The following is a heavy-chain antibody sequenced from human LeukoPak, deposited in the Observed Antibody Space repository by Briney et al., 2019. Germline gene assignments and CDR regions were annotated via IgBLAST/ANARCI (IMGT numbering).Heavy chain of an antibody. D-gene: IGHD6-13*01. CDR2: INPSGGST. Sequence: ASVKVSCKASGYTFTSYYMHWVRQAPGQGLEWMGIINPSGGSTSYAQKFQGRVTMTRDTSTSTVYMELSSLRSEDTAVYYCARDEGGNSWHSRIQHWGQGTLVTVSS. V-gene: IGHV1-46*01. J-gene: IGHJ1*01. CDR3: ARDEGGNSWHSRIQH. CDR1: GYTFTSYY.